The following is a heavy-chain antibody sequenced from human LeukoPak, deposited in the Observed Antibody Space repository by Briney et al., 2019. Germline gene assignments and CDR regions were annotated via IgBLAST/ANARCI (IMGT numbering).Heavy chain of an antibody. Sequence: GGSLRLSCAASGFTFTTCTMSWVRQSPEKGLEWVSVVSSSGDRTYYVDSVKGRFTISRDNSKNTLYLQMNSLRAEDTAVYYCAKGPWMDTGGDYYHYGMDVWGQGTTVTVSS. CDR2: VSSSGDRT. CDR3: AKGPWMDTGGDYYHYGMDV. CDR1: GFTFTTCT. V-gene: IGHV3-23*01. J-gene: IGHJ6*02. D-gene: IGHD5-18*01.